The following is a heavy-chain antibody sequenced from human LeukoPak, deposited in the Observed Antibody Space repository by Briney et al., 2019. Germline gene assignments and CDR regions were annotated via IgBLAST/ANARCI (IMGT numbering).Heavy chain of an antibody. Sequence: GRSLRLSCAASGFTFDDYAMHWVRQAPGKGLEWVSGISWNSGSIGYADSVKGRFTISRDNAKNSLYLQMNSLRAEDTALYYCAKDQTYYYHSSGPNWFDPWGQGTLVTVSS. CDR1: GFTFDDYA. D-gene: IGHD3-22*01. J-gene: IGHJ5*02. V-gene: IGHV3-9*01. CDR2: ISWNSGSI. CDR3: AKDQTYYYHSSGPNWFDP.